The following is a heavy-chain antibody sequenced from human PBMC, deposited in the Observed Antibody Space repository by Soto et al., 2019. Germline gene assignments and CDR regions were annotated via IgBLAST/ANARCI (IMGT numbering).Heavy chain of an antibody. CDR1: GGTFSSYA. D-gene: IGHD1-26*01. J-gene: IGHJ6*02. CDR2: IIPIFGTA. V-gene: IGHV1-69*12. Sequence: QVQLVQSGAEVKKPGSSVKVSCKASGGTFSSYAISWVRQAPGQGLEWMGGIIPIFGTANYAQKFQGRVTIAADESTSTAYMELSSLRSEDTAVYYCARDRGGSYSHYYYGMDVRGQGTTVTVSS. CDR3: ARDRGGSYSHYYYGMDV.